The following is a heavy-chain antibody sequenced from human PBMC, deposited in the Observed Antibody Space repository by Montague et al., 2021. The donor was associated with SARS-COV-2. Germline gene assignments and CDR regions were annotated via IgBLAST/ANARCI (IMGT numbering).Heavy chain of an antibody. D-gene: IGHD6-13*01. CDR1: GFSFSNYA. V-gene: IGHV3-23*01. CDR3: AKEAVYSSSWEYFDD. J-gene: IGHJ4*02. CDR2: ISGSGDIT. Sequence: YLRLSCAASGFSFSNYAMSWVRQAPGKGLEWVSPISGSGDITHYADSVKGRFTISRDNSKNTLYLQMNSLRAEDTAVYYCAKEAVYSSSWEYFDDWGQGTLVTVSS.